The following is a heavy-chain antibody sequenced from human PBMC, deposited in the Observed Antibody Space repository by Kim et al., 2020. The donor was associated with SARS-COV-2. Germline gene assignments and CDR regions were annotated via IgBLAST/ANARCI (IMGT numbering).Heavy chain of an antibody. D-gene: IGHD3-9*01. J-gene: IGHJ4*02. V-gene: IGHV3-48*03. Sequence: GGSLRLSCAASGFTFSSYEMNWVRQAPGKGLEWVSYISSSGSTIYYADSVKGRFTISRDNAKNSLYLQMNNLRAEDTAVYYCARDPYFDWSEYTSYYFDYWGQGTLVTVSS. CDR2: ISSSGSTI. CDR3: ARDPYFDWSEYTSYYFDY. CDR1: GFTFSSYE.